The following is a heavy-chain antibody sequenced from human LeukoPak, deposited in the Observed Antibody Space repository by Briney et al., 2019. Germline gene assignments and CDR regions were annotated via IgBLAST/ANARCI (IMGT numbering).Heavy chain of an antibody. J-gene: IGHJ3*02. CDR1: GGTFSSYA. V-gene: IGHV1-69*05. CDR2: IISIFGTA. CDR3: ARHTRHYYDSSGDAFDI. Sequence: SVKVSCKASGGTFSSYAISWVRQAPGQGLEWMGGIISIFGTANYAQKFQGRVTITTDESTSTAYMELSSLRSEDTAVYYCARHTRHYYDSSGDAFDIWGQGTMVTVSS. D-gene: IGHD3-22*01.